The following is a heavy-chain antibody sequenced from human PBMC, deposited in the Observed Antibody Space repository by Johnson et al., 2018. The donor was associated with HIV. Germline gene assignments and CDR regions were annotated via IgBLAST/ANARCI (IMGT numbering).Heavy chain of an antibody. CDR1: GFTVSSNY. CDR2: IYSGGST. Sequence: VQLVESGGGLIQPGGSLRLSCAASGFTVSSNYMSWVRQAPGKGLEWVSVIYSGGSTYYADSVKGRFTLSRDSSKNTLYLQMNSLRAEDTAVYYCARVTHIQLWANDAFDIWGQGTMVTVSS. J-gene: IGHJ3*02. CDR3: ARVTHIQLWANDAFDI. D-gene: IGHD5-18*01. V-gene: IGHV3-66*03.